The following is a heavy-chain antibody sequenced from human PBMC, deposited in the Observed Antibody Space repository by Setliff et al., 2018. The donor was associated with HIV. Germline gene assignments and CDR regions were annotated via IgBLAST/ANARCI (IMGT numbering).Heavy chain of an antibody. D-gene: IGHD6-13*01. CDR1: NYSISSAYY. CDR2: IYHSGST. J-gene: IGHJ4*02. CDR3: ARVSCSSWGGGDY. V-gene: IGHV4-38-2*01. Sequence: TLSLTCAVSNYSISSAYYWGWIRHPPGKGLEWIGSIYHSGSTYYNPSLKSRVTTSVDTSKNQFSLKLSPVTAADTAVYYCARVSCSSWGGGDYWGQGTLVTVSS.